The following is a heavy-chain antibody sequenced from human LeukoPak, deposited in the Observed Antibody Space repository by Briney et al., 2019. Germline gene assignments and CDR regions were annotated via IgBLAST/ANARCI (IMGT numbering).Heavy chain of an antibody. D-gene: IGHD3-16*01. V-gene: IGHV1-18*01. CDR1: GYTFTSYG. CDR2: INTYNGDT. Sequence: ASVKVTCKASGYTFTSYGISWVRQAPGQGLEWMGWINTYNGDTNYIQKFQGRVTVTTDTSTTTAYMELRSLRSDDTAAYYCARRGLDYWGQGTLVTVSS. CDR3: ARRGLDY. J-gene: IGHJ4*02.